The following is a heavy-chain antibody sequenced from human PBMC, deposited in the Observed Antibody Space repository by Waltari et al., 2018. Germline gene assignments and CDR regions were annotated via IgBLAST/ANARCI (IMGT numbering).Heavy chain of an antibody. Sequence: QVQLQDSGPGLVKPSETLSLTCPVSGRSISSYHWSSSRAPAGKGVGWIGGSGTSGSTNYNPSVKSRVTMSVDTSKNPFSLKLSSVTAADTAVYYCARGYGSGSYNAVDYWGQGTLVTVSS. D-gene: IGHD3-10*01. CDR3: ARGYGSGSYNAVDY. V-gene: IGHV4-4*07. CDR2: SGTSGST. CDR1: GRSISSYH. J-gene: IGHJ4*02.